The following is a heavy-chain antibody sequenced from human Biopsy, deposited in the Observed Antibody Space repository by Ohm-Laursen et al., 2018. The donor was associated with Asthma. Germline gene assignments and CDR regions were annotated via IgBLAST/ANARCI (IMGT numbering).Heavy chain of an antibody. CDR2: ISVYNGNT. J-gene: IGHJ6*02. CDR1: GYTFNSAG. Sequence: ASVKVSCKTSGYTFNSAGITWVRQAPGQGLEWMGWISVYNGNTKVAQKFQDRVTMITDTSTSTAYMELRSLRSNDTAVYFCARAVDYSHYYGIDVWGQGTTVTVS. V-gene: IGHV1-18*01. CDR3: ARAVDYSHYYGIDV. D-gene: IGHD3-10*01.